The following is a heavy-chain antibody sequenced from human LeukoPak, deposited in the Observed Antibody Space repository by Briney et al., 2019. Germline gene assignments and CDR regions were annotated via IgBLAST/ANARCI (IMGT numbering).Heavy chain of an antibody. Sequence: PGGSLRLSCAASGFTFSSYWMSWVRQAPGKGLEWVANIKQDGSEKYYVDSVKGRFTISRDNSKNTLHLQMNSLRAEDTAVYYCAKAIAVSPYYFYDYGMDVWGQGTTVTVSS. D-gene: IGHD6-19*01. J-gene: IGHJ6*02. CDR2: IKQDGSEK. V-gene: IGHV3-7*03. CDR3: AKAIAVSPYYFYDYGMDV. CDR1: GFTFSSYW.